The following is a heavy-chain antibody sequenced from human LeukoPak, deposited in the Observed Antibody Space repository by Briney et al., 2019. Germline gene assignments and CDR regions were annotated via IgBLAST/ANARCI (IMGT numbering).Heavy chain of an antibody. CDR1: GGSVSSGSYY. D-gene: IGHD5-18*01. V-gene: IGHV4-61*01. Sequence: SETLSLTCTVSGGSVSSGSYYWSWIRQPPGKGLEWIGYIYYSGSTNYNPSLKSRVTISVDTSKNQFSLKLSSVTAADTAVYYCARRLPLYSYGSYGMDVWGQGTTVTVSS. J-gene: IGHJ6*02. CDR3: ARRLPLYSYGSYGMDV. CDR2: IYYSGST.